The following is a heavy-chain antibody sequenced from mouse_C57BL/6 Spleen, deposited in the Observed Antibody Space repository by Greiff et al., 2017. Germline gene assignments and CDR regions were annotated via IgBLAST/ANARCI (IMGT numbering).Heavy chain of an antibody. CDR3: ARTRLFITTVVATSDAMDY. D-gene: IGHD1-1*01. V-gene: IGHV8-8*01. Sequence: VKLMESGPGILQPSQTLSLTCSFSGFSLSTFGMGVGWIRQPSGKGLEWLAHIWWDDDKYYNPALKSRLTNSKDTSKNQVFLKIANVDTADTATYYCARTRLFITTVVATSDAMDYWGQGTSVTVSS. CDR1: GFSLSTFGMG. CDR2: IWWDDDK. J-gene: IGHJ4*01.